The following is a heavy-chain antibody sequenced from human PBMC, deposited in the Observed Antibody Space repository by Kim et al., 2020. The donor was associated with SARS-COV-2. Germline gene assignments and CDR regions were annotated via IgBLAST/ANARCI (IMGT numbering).Heavy chain of an antibody. CDR1: GFTFSRSW. J-gene: IGHJ4*02. CDR3: AREISYERFDD. CDR2: INQDGSEK. Sequence: GGSLRLSCAASGFTFSRSWMSWVRQAPGKGLEWVANINQDGSEKSYVDSVKGRFTISRDNAKNALYLQMNSLGAEDSAVYYCAREISYERFDDCGQGTLVTVSS. D-gene: IGHD5-18*01. V-gene: IGHV3-7*01.